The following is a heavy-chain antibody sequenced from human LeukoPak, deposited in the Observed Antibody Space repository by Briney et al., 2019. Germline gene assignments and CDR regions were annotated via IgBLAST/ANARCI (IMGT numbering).Heavy chain of an antibody. CDR1: GGSFSGYY. CDR3: ARGSITMVRGVIINYYYYGMDV. J-gene: IGHJ6*02. D-gene: IGHD3-10*01. CDR2: INHSGST. Sequence: ASETLSLTCAVYGGSFSGYYWSWIRKPPGKGLEWIGGINHSGSTNYNPSLKSRVTISVDTSKNQFSLKLSSVTAADTAVYYCARGSITMVRGVIINYYYYGMDVWGQGTTVTVSS. V-gene: IGHV4-34*01.